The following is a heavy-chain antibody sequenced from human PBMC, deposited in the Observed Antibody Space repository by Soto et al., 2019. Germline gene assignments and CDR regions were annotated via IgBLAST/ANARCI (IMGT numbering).Heavy chain of an antibody. CDR1: GFTFSNYG. D-gene: IGHD3-9*01. Sequence: GRSLRLSCAASGFTFSNYGMHLIRQAPGKGLEWVAVISYDGSNKYYADSVKGRFTISRDNSKNTLYLQMNSLRAEDTAVYYCAKDAVHVRYFDWLLTGRGYYMDVWGKGTTVTVSS. J-gene: IGHJ6*03. V-gene: IGHV3-30*18. CDR2: ISYDGSNK. CDR3: AKDAVHVRYFDWLLTGRGYYMDV.